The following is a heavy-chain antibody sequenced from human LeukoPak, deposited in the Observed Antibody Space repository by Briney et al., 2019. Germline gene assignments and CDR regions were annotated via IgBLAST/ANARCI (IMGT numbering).Heavy chain of an antibody. Sequence: SETLSPTCTVSGGSISSYYWSWIRQPPGKGLEWIGYIYYSGSTNYNPSLKSRVTISVDTSKNQFSLKLSSVTAADTAVYYCARQSDYGSGSYSYWGQGTLVTVSS. D-gene: IGHD3-10*01. CDR3: ARQSDYGSGSYSY. J-gene: IGHJ4*02. V-gene: IGHV4-59*08. CDR2: IYYSGST. CDR1: GGSISSYY.